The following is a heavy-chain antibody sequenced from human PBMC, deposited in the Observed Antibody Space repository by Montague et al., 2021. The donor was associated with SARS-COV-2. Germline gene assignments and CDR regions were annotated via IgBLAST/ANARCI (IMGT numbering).Heavy chain of an antibody. J-gene: IGHJ6*02. Sequence: TLSLTCTVSGGSISSGGYYWSWIRQPAGKGLEWIGRIYTSGSTNYNPSLKSRVTISVDTSKNQFSLKLSSVTAADTAVYYCAGGPAATYYYGMDVWGQGTTVTVSS. D-gene: IGHD2-15*01. CDR2: IYTSGST. V-gene: IGHV4-61*02. CDR3: AGGPAATYYYGMDV. CDR1: GGSISSGGYY.